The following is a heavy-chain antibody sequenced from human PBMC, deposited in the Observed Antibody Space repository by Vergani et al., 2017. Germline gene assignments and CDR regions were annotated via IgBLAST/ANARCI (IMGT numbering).Heavy chain of an antibody. CDR1: GFTFDTCT. Sequence: EVQLLESGGGLVQPGGSRRLSCAGAGFTFDTCTMAYVRQAPGKGLEWVATISSGGGDIFYAESVKGRFTISRDNSKNTLFLQINSLKDEDTAVYYCTTAWGLYYLHGEYFQYWGRGTLGSVSS. J-gene: IGHJ1*01. CDR3: TTAWGLYYLHGEYFQY. V-gene: IGHV3-23*01. D-gene: IGHD3-10*01. CDR2: ISSGGGDI.